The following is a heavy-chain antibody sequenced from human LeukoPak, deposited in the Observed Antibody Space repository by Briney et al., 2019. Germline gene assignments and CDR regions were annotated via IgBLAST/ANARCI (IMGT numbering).Heavy chain of an antibody. D-gene: IGHD3-22*01. CDR1: GGSINSYY. J-gene: IGHJ4*02. Sequence: SETLSLTCTVSGGSINSYYWNWIRQPPGKGLEWIGYIYYSGSTNYNPSLKSRVTISVDTSKNQFSLKLSSLTAADTAVYYCARAGGYVPYFDYWGQGTLVTVSS. V-gene: IGHV4-59*01. CDR3: ARAGGYVPYFDY. CDR2: IYYSGST.